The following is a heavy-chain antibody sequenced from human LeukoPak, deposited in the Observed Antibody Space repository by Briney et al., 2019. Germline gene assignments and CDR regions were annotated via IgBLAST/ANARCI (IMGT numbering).Heavy chain of an antibody. V-gene: IGHV4-59*01. CDR2: IYNRGTT. CDR3: ARGESRFYYGLDV. J-gene: IGHJ6*02. CDR1: GDSNSGDC. Sequence: SETLSLTCTVSGDSNSGDCWSWIRQPPGKGLEWIGHIYNRGTTTYNPSLKSRVSISEDTSKNQIHLRLSSVTDADTAVYYCARGESRFYYGLDVWGQGTTVTVSS.